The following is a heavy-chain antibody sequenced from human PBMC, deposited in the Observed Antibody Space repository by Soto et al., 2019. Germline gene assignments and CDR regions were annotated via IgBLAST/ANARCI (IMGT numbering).Heavy chain of an antibody. CDR3: AKDRRAGGNYGFYSDF. CDR2: SSATGSGR. J-gene: IGHJ4*02. V-gene: IGHV3-23*01. CDR1: GFTFSSYG. Sequence: EVQLLESGGGLVQPGGSLTLSCAASGFTFSSYGMTWVRQAPGKGVEWVSFSSATGSGRYYADSVKGRFTISRANSKNTLYLQMSSLRADDTAVYYCAKDRRAGGNYGFYSDFWGQGALVIVSS. D-gene: IGHD1-7*01.